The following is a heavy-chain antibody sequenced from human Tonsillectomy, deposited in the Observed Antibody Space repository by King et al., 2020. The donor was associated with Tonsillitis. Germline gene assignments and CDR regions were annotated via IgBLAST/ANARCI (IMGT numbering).Heavy chain of an antibody. D-gene: IGHD1-20*01. V-gene: IGHV3-33*01. CDR2: IWNDGRNK. CDR1: AFTFSSYG. CDR3: ARSITGSTRGIDY. Sequence: VQLVESGGGVVQPGRSLRLSCAPSAFTFSSYGMHWVRQAPGKGLEWVAVIWNDGRNKWYADSVKGRLTISRDDSKNTLYLQMNSLRVEDTAVYYCARSITGSTRGIDYWGQGTLVTVSS. J-gene: IGHJ4*02.